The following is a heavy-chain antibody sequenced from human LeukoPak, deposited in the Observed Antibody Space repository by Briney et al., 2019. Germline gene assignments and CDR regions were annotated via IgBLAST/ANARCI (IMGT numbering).Heavy chain of an antibody. V-gene: IGHV1-8*01. Sequence: ASVKVSCKASGYTFTSYEINWVRQATGQGLEWMGWMNPNSGNTGYAQKFQGRVTMTRNTSISTAYMELSSLRSEDTAVYYCASAVAGTIGMLRFDPWGQGTLVTVSS. CDR2: MNPNSGNT. CDR3: ASAVAGTIGMLRFDP. J-gene: IGHJ5*02. CDR1: GYTFTSYE. D-gene: IGHD6-19*01.